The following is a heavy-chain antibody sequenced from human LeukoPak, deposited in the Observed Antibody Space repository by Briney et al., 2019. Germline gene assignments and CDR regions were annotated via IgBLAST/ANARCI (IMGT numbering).Heavy chain of an antibody. CDR1: GYTFTSYG. V-gene: IGHV1-18*01. Sequence: ASVKVSCKASGYTFTSYGISWVRQAPGQGLAWMGWISAYNGNTNYAQKLQGRVTMTTDTSTSTAYMELRSLRSDDTAVYYCARAHGGSFRSYFDYWGQGTLVTVSS. D-gene: IGHD1-26*01. CDR3: ARAHGGSFRSYFDY. CDR2: ISAYNGNT. J-gene: IGHJ4*02.